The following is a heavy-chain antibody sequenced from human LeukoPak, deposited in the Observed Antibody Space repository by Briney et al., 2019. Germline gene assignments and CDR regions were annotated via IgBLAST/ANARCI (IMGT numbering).Heavy chain of an antibody. Sequence: GGPLRLSCETAGFTFSSYVMHWVRRTPGKGLVWVSRISHDGIISYADSVKGRFTISRDNAKNTLILQMNSLRVEDPAVYYCARDWVYKIGYWGRGPPVTVSS. V-gene: IGHV3-74*01. CDR2: ISHDGII. J-gene: IGHJ4*02. D-gene: IGHD5-24*01. CDR3: ARDWVYKIGY. CDR1: GFTFSSYV.